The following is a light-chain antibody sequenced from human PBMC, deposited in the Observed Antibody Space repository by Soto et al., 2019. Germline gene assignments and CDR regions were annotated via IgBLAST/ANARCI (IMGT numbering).Light chain of an antibody. V-gene: IGLV4-69*01. J-gene: IGLJ2*01. CDR3: QTWGTGML. Sequence: LVLTQSPSASASLGASVKLTCTLSSGHSSYAIAWHQQQPEKGPRYLMKLNSDGSHSKGDGIPDRFSGSSSGAERYLTISSLQSEDDADYYCQTWGTGMLFGGGTKLTVL. CDR2: LNSDGSH. CDR1: SGHSSYA.